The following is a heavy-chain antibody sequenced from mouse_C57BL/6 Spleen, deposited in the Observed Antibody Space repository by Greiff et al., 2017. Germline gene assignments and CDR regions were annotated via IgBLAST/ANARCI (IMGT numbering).Heavy chain of an antibody. Sequence: QVQLQQSGAELVRPGSSVKLSCKASGYTFTSYWMHWVKQRPIQGLEWIGNIDPSDSETHYNQKFKDKATLTVDKSSSTAYMQLSSLTSEDSAVYYCARGNYYYGSSPYYFDYWGQGTTLTVSS. J-gene: IGHJ2*01. CDR2: IDPSDSET. V-gene: IGHV1-52*01. CDR3: ARGNYYYGSSPYYFDY. CDR1: GYTFTSYW. D-gene: IGHD1-1*01.